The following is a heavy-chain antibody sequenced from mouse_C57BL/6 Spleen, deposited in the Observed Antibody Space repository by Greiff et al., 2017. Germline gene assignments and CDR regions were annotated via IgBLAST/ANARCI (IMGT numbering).Heavy chain of an antibody. V-gene: IGHV3-6*01. D-gene: IGHD4-1*01. CDR1: GYTITSGYY. J-gene: IGHJ4*01. Sequence: EVHLVESGPGLVKPSQSLSLTCSVTGYTITSGYYWNWIRQPPGNKPEWMGYISYDGSNNYNPSLKNRISLTRDTYKNQCFLKLKSVTTEDTATYYCARDLANYYDAMDYWGQGTSVTVSS. CDR2: ISYDGSN. CDR3: ARDLANYYDAMDY.